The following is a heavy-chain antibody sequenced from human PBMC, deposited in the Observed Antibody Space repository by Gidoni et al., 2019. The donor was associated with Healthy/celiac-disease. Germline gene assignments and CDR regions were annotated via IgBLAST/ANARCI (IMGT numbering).Heavy chain of an antibody. CDR2: IKSKTDGGTT. CDR3: TTLAEYCSSTSCPDV. CDR1: GFTFSIAW. D-gene: IGHD2-2*01. Sequence: EVQLVESVGGLVKPGGSLRLSCAASGFTFSIAWMSWVRQAPGKGLEWFSRIKSKTDGGTTDYAAPVKGRFTISRDDSKNTLYLQMNSLKTEDTAVYYCTTLAEYCSSTSCPDVWGKGTTVTVSS. J-gene: IGHJ6*04. V-gene: IGHV3-15*01.